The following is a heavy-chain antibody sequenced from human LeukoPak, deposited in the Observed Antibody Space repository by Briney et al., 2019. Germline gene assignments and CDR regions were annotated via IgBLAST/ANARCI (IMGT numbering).Heavy chain of an antibody. J-gene: IGHJ3*01. CDR3: ARSRGYSGYAYDAFDL. D-gene: IGHD5-12*01. Sequence: PSETLSLTCIVSGGSISTSAYYWSWIRQPPGKGLEWIGYIYYSGSTNYNPSLKSRVTISVDTSKNQFSLKLSSVTAADTAVYYCARSRGYSGYAYDAFDLWGQGTMVTVSS. CDR2: IYYSGST. CDR1: GGSISTSAYY. V-gene: IGHV4-61*08.